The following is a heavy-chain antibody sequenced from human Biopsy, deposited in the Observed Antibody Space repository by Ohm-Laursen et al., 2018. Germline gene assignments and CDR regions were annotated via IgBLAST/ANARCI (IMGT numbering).Heavy chain of an antibody. CDR1: GGPISNNNYY. CDR2: IFYRGST. CDR3: ARDYDTSGYYYVS. J-gene: IGHJ5*02. Sequence: SDTLSLTCTVSGGPISNNNYYWGWIRQPPGKGLEWIGSIFYRGSTHYKPSLKSRVNISVDTSKNQFSLKLNSVTAADTAVYYCARDYDTSGYYYVSWGQGTLVTVSS. D-gene: IGHD3-22*01. V-gene: IGHV4-39*01.